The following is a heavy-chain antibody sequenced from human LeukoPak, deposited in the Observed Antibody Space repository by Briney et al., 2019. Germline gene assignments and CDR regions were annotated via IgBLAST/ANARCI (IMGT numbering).Heavy chain of an antibody. J-gene: IGHJ4*02. CDR3: ARWNPGYSSDWRIDF. D-gene: IGHD6-19*01. CDR2: IKQDGSEK. V-gene: IGHV3-7*01. Sequence: GGSLRLSCAASGFDVGRNYMTWVRQAPGKGLEWVANIKQDGSEKYYVDSVKGRFTISRDNAKISLYLQMNSLRAEDTAVYYCARWNPGYSSDWRIDFWGQGTLVTVSS. CDR1: GFDVGRNY.